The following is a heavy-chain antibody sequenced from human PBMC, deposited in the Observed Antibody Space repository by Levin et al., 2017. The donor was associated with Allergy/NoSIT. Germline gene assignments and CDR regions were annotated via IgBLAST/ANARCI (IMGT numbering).Heavy chain of an antibody. J-gene: IGHJ6*04. V-gene: IGHV1-8*01. CDR1: GYTFTSYD. CDR3: ARASAIRGGMDV. CDR2: MNPNSGNT. Sequence: ASVKVSCKASGYTFTSYDINWVRQATGQGLEWVGWMNPNSGNTGYAQKFQGRVTLSSYTSITTAYMELSSLISEDTAVYYCARASAIRGGMDVWGEGTTVTVSA.